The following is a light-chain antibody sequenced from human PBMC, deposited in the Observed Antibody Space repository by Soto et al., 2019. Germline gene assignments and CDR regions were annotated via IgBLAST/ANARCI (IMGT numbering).Light chain of an antibody. J-gene: IGKJ5*01. Sequence: DIRMTQSPSSLSASIGDRVTITCRTRQTIKNYLNWYQQKPGEAPKLLIYASSTLPSGVSSRFSCSGAGTDFTLTITSLKPEDVETYSCQQSYSTPITFGQGTRLEIK. CDR2: ASS. V-gene: IGKV1-39*01. CDR1: QTIKNY. CDR3: QQSYSTPIT.